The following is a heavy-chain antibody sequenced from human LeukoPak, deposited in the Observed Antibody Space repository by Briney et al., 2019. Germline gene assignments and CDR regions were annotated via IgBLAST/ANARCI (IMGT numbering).Heavy chain of an antibody. CDR3: ARVEYSGWNLEY. CDR2: INQGGSVQ. D-gene: IGHD5-12*01. J-gene: IGHJ4*02. CDR1: GFTFRSYW. V-gene: IGHV3-7*01. Sequence: GGSLRLSCAASGFTFRSYWMRWVRQAPGKGLEWVANINQGGSVQYYMDPVKGRFTISRDDAKNSLYVQMNSLRDEDTPVYYCARVEYSGWNLEYWGQGTLVTVSS.